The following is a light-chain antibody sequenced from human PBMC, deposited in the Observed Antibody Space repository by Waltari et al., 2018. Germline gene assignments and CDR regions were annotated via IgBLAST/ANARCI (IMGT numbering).Light chain of an antibody. V-gene: IGLV1-44*01. CDR2: SNT. CDR1: NSNSGRNT. CDR3: STWDDRLTGVV. Sequence: QSVLAQPPSASGTPGQRITISCSGSNSNSGRNTVNWYQQFPGTAPRLLIYSNTQRPSGVPDRFSASKSGSSAALAIYGLHSEDEADYYCSTWDDRLTGVVFGGGTKVTVL. J-gene: IGLJ2*01.